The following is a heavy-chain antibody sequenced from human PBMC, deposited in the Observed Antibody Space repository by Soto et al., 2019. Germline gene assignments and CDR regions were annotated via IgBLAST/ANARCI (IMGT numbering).Heavy chain of an antibody. J-gene: IGHJ4*02. Sequence: QVQLVQSGAEVKKPGASVKISCKASGYTFTRYAMHWVRQAPGQGLEWMGWIIAGDGDTKYSQKFQGRLTIIRDTSASTAYMELSSLRSEDTAVYYCARDPRLLTQFDYWGQGTLVTVSS. CDR1: GYTFTRYA. CDR2: IIAGDGDT. V-gene: IGHV1-3*01. CDR3: ARDPRLLTQFDY. D-gene: IGHD2-15*01.